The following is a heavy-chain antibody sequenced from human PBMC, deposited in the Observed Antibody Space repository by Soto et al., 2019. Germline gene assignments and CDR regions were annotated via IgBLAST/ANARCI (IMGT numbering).Heavy chain of an antibody. CDR2: IYYSGST. CDR3: ARSLGYCSSTSCPDYYYYGMDV. Sequence: SETLSLTCTVSGCSVSSAYWSWVRQPPGKGLEGLVYIYYSGSTNYNPSLKSRVTISVDTSKNQFSLKLSSVTAADTAVYYCARSLGYCSSTSCPDYYYYGMDVWGQGTTVTVSS. J-gene: IGHJ6*02. CDR1: GCSVSSAY. D-gene: IGHD2-2*01. V-gene: IGHV4-59*02.